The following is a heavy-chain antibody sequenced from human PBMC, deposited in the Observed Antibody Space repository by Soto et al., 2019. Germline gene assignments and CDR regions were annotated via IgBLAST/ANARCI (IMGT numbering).Heavy chain of an antibody. CDR2: INHSGST. CDR3: ARGRRGADMVRGVIYYYYMDV. CDR1: GGSFSGYY. J-gene: IGHJ6*03. V-gene: IGHV4-34*01. Sequence: SETLSLTCAVYGGSFSGYYWSWIRQPPGKGLEWIGEINHSGSTNYNPSLKSRVTISVDTSKNQFSLKLSSVTAADTAVYYCARGRRGADMVRGVIYYYYMDVWGKGTTVTVSS. D-gene: IGHD3-10*01.